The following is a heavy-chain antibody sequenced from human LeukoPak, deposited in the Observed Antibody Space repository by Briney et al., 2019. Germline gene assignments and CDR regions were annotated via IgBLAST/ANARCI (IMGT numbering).Heavy chain of an antibody. CDR2: IIPIFGTA. D-gene: IGHD3-10*01. V-gene: IGHV1-69*13. CDR3: ARARITMVRGVIHYYYYYMDV. Sequence: ASVKVSCKTSGYTFTSYDFNWVRQATGQGLEWMGGIIPIFGTANYAQKFQGRVTITADESTSTAYMELSSLRSEDTAVYYCARARITMVRGVIHYYYYYMDVWGKGTTVTISS. J-gene: IGHJ6*03. CDR1: GYTFTSYD.